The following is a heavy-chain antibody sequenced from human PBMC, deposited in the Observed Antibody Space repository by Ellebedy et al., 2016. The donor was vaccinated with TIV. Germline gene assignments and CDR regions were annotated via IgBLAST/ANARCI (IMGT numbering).Heavy chain of an antibody. Sequence: MPSETLSLTCAVTGGSITRYYWRWIRQPPGKGLEWIGYVFYTGSTHYNQSPWSRVTMSIHTSKTQFSLNLTSVTAADTAVYYCARDFGPYYYDTVTIGASWGQGTLVIVSS. J-gene: IGHJ5*02. V-gene: IGHV4-59*01. CDR2: VFYTGST. CDR3: ARDFGPYYYDTVTIGAS. CDR1: GGSITRYY. D-gene: IGHD3-22*01.